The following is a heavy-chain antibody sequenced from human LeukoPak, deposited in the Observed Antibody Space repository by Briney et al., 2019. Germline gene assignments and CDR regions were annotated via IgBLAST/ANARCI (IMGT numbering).Heavy chain of an antibody. CDR3: VTVGMTSIWSYLRFDP. V-gene: IGHV3-23*01. Sequence: GGSLRLSCAASGFTFSSYAMSWVRQAPGKGLEWVSAISGSGGSTYYADSVKGRFTISRDNSKNTLYLQMSSLRAEDTAVYYCVTVGMTSIWSYLRFDPRGQGTLVSASS. D-gene: IGHD1-26*01. J-gene: IGHJ5*02. CDR2: ISGSGGST. CDR1: GFTFSSYA.